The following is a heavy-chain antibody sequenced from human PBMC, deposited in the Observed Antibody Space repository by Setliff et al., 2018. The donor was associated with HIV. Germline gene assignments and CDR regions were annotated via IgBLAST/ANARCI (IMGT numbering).Heavy chain of an antibody. D-gene: IGHD1-26*01. J-gene: IGHJ3*02. Sequence: PGESLKISCQGFGYSFTSYLIAWVRQTPGKGLEWMGNIHPRDSDTRYSPSFQGQVTLSVDKSISTAYLQWSSLKASDSAMYYCARFWNSGSYRDAFDIWGQGTMVTVSS. CDR1: GYSFTSYL. CDR2: IHPRDSDT. CDR3: ARFWNSGSYRDAFDI. V-gene: IGHV5-51*01.